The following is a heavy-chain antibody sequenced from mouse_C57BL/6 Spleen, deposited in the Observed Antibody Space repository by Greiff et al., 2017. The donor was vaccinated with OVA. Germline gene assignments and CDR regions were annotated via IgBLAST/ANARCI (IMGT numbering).Heavy chain of an antibody. V-gene: IGHV1-61*01. Sequence: QVQLQQPGAELVRPGSSVKLSCKASGYTFTSYWMDWVTQRPGQGLEWIGNIYPSDSETHYNQQFKTKATLTVDKYSSTAYMQLSSLTSEDSAVYYCALRDYAVEGDYWGQGTTLTVSS. CDR1: GYTFTSYW. J-gene: IGHJ2*01. D-gene: IGHD2-4*01. CDR2: IYPSDSET. CDR3: ALRDYAVEGDY.